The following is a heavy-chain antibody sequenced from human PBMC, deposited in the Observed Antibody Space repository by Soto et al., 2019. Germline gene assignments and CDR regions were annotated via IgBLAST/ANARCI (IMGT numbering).Heavy chain of an antibody. Sequence: GESLKISCKGSGYSFTSYWIVWVRQMPGKGLEWXGIXXPXXXXXRXXPSFQGQVTISADKSITTAYLQWSSLKASDTAIYYCARLYADFYFESWGQGTLVTVSS. J-gene: IGHJ4*02. V-gene: IGHV5-51*01. D-gene: IGHD4-17*01. CDR3: ARLYADFYFES. CDR2: XXPXXXXX. CDR1: GYSFTSYW.